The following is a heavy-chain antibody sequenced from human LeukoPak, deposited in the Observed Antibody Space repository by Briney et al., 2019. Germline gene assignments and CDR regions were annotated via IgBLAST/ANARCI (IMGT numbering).Heavy chain of an antibody. CDR1: GFTFSSYA. J-gene: IGHJ6*02. CDR3: ARDRGDIVVVPAATHYYYYGMDV. CDR2: ISGSGDNT. V-gene: IGHV3-23*01. Sequence: GGSLRLSCAASGFTFSSYAMSWVRQPPGKGLEWVSGISGSGDNTYYADSVKGRFTISRDNAKNSLYLQMNSLRAEDTAVYYCARDRGDIVVVPAATHYYYYGMDVWGQGTTVTVSS. D-gene: IGHD2-2*01.